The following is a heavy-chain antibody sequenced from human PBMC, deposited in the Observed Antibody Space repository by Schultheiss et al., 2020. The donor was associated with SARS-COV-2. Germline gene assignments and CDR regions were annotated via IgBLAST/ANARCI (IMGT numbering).Heavy chain of an antibody. CDR2: IYHSGST. J-gene: IGHJ3*01. V-gene: IGHV4-30-2*01. CDR3: ARDSRYCSSTSCYSSGAFDL. CDR1: GGSISSGGYS. D-gene: IGHD2-2*02. Sequence: SETLSLTCAVSGGSISSGGYSWSWIRQPPGKGLEWIGYIYHSGSTYYNPSLKSRVTISVVRSKNQFSLKLSSVTAADTAVYYCARDSRYCSSTSCYSSGAFDLWGQGTMGTVS.